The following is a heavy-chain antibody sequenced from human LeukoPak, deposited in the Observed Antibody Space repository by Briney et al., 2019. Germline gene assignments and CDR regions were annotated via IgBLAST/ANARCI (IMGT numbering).Heavy chain of an antibody. CDR1: GFTFSSYS. CDR2: ISSSSSYI. J-gene: IGHJ6*02. V-gene: IGHV3-21*01. D-gene: IGHD5-18*01. CDR3: ARDRGAYSYGYNYYYGMDV. Sequence: GGSLRLSCAASGFTFSSYSMNWVRQAPGKGLEWVSSISSSSSYIYYADSVKGRFTISRDNAKNSLYLQMNSLRAEDTAVYYCARDRGAYSYGYNYYYGMDVWGQGTTVTVSS.